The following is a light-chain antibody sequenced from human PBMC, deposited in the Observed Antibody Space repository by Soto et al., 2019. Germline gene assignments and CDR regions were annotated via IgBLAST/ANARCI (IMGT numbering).Light chain of an antibody. J-gene: IGKJ1*01. CDR3: QQYNTYSGT. V-gene: IGKV1-5*03. CDR2: KAS. CDR1: QTISSW. Sequence: DIQMTQSPSTLSGSVGDRVTITCRASQTISSWLAWYQQKPGKAPKLLIYKASTLKSGVPSRFSGSGSGTEFTLTISSLQPDDFATYYCQQYNTYSGTFGRGTKVDIK.